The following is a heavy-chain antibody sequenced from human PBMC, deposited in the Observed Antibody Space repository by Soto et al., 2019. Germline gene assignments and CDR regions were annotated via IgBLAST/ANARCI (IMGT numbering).Heavy chain of an antibody. CDR1: GFTFSSYD. Sequence: EVQLVESGGGLVQPGGSLRLSCAASGFTFSSYDMHWVRQATGKGLECVSAIGTAGDTYYPGSVKGRFTISRENAKISLYLQRTSLRAGDTGVYYCARCNEGFDYWGQGTLVTVS. V-gene: IGHV3-13*01. J-gene: IGHJ4*02. D-gene: IGHD1-1*01. CDR3: ARCNEGFDY. CDR2: IGTAGDT.